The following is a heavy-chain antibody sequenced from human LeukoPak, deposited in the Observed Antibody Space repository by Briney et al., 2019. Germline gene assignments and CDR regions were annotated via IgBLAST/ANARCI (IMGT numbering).Heavy chain of an antibody. CDR2: ISTYNGNT. CDR3: ASQSPACDY. V-gene: IGHV1-18*01. J-gene: IGHJ4*02. Sequence: ASVKVSCKASGGTFSSYAISWVRQAPGQGLEWMGWISTYNGNTNYAQKFQGRVTMTTDTSTSTAYLELRSLRSDDTAVYYCASQSPACDYWGQGTQVTVSS. CDR1: GGTFSSYA.